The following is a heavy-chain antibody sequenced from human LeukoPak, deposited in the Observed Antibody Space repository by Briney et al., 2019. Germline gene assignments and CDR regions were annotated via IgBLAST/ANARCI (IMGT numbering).Heavy chain of an antibody. V-gene: IGHV3-30*02. CDR3: AKGPRGTYSYGLDYFDY. Sequence: GGPLRLSCAASGFTFSSYEMNWVRQAPGKGLEWVAFIRYDGSNKYYADSVKGRFTISRDNSKNTLYLQMNSLRAEDTAVYYCAKGPRGTYSYGLDYFDYWGQGTLVTVSS. CDR2: IRYDGSNK. D-gene: IGHD5-18*01. CDR1: GFTFSSYE. J-gene: IGHJ4*02.